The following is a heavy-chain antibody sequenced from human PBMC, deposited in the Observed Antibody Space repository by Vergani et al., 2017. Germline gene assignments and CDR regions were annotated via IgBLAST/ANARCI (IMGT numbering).Heavy chain of an antibody. J-gene: IGHJ3*02. V-gene: IGHV3-11*05. CDR3: AREEWGAAVTYAFDI. D-gene: IGHD6-13*01. Sequence: QVQLVESGGGLVKPGGSLRLSCAASGFTFSDYYMSWIRQAPGKGLEWVSYISSSSSYTNYADSVKGRFTISRDNAKNSLYLQMNSLRAEDTAVYYCAREEWGAAVTYAFDIWGQGTMVTVSS. CDR1: GFTFSDYY. CDR2: ISSSSSYT.